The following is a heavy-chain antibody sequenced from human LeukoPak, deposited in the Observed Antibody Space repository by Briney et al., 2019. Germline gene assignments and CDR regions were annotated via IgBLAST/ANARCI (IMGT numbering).Heavy chain of an antibody. CDR3: ARESYGDLYFDY. D-gene: IGHD4-17*01. J-gene: IGHJ4*02. Sequence: PGGSLRLSCAASGFTFSSYAMHWVRQAPGKGLEWVAVISYDASNKYYADSVKGRFTISRDNSKNTLYLQRNSLRAEDTAVYYCARESYGDLYFDYWGQGTLVTVSS. CDR2: ISYDASNK. V-gene: IGHV3-30-3*01. CDR1: GFTFSSYA.